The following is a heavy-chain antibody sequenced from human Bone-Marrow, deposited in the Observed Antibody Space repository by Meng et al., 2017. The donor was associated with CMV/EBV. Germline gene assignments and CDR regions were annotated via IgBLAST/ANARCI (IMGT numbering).Heavy chain of an antibody. CDR3: AHRRHRDSGYAEGNWFDP. D-gene: IGHD5-12*01. Sequence: LSTSGVGVGWIRQPPGKALEWLALIYWDDDKRYSPSLKSRLNITKDTSKNQVVLTMTNMDPVDTATYYCAHRRHRDSGYAEGNWFDPWGQGTLVTVSS. CDR1: LSTSGVG. V-gene: IGHV2-5*02. CDR2: IYWDDDK. J-gene: IGHJ5*02.